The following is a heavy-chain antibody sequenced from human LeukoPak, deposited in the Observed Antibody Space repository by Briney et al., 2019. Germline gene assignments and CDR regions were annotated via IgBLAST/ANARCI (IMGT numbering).Heavy chain of an antibody. D-gene: IGHD6-19*01. CDR2: INSDGSST. CDR1: EFTFSNYW. V-gene: IGHV3-74*01. J-gene: IGHJ3*02. CDR3: ARVGAVAGTFDI. Sequence: PGGSLRLSCAASEFTFSNYWMHWVRHAPGKGLVWVSRINSDGSSTTYADSVKGRFTISRDNAKNTLYLQMNSLRAEDTAVYYCARVGAVAGTFDIWGQGTMVTVSS.